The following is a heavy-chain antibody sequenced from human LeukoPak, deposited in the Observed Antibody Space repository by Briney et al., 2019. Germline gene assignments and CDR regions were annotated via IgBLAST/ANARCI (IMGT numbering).Heavy chain of an antibody. CDR3: ARAPEFSSGWLLDC. V-gene: IGHV4-4*07. J-gene: IGHJ4*02. D-gene: IGHD6-19*01. CDR1: GDSINTYY. CDR2: IHTSGST. Sequence: SETLSLTCSVSGDSINTYYGSWIRQSAGKGLEWIGRIHTSGSTNYNPSLKSRVTMSVDMSKNQFSLKVSSVSAADSGVYYCARAPEFSSGWLLDCWGQGSLVTVSS.